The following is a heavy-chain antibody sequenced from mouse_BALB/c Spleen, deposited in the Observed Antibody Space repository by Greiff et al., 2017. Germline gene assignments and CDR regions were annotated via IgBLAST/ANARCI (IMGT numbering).Heavy chain of an antibody. CDR2: INPYNGDT. J-gene: IGHJ4*01. Sequence: VQLKESGPELVKPGASVKISCKASGYSFTGYFMNWVMQSHGKSLEWIGRINPYNGDTFYNQKFKGKATLTVDKSSSTAHMELRSLASEDSAVYYCARERRIYDGYYDAMDYWGQGTSVTVSA. D-gene: IGHD2-3*01. CDR1: GYSFTGYF. V-gene: IGHV1-20*02. CDR3: ARERRIYDGYYDAMDY.